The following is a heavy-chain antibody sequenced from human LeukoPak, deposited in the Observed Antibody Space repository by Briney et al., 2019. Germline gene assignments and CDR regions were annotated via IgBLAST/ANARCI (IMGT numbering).Heavy chain of an antibody. V-gene: IGHV1-18*01. D-gene: IGHD3-9*01. CDR3: ARNTYYDILTGYYSVGGYYYYYMDV. J-gene: IGHJ6*03. CDR2: ISAYNGNT. CDR1: GYTFASYG. Sequence: ASVTVSSKASGYTFASYGISWVQQDPGQGLEWMVWISAYNGNTSYAQKLQGRVTMTTDTSTSTAYMELRSLRSDDTAVYYCARNTYYDILTGYYSVGGYYYYYMDVLGKGTTVTVSS.